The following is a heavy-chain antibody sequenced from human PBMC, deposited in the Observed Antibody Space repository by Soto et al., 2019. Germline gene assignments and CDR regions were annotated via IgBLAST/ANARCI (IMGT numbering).Heavy chain of an antibody. V-gene: IGHV4-34*01. CDR2: INHSGST. CDR3: ARDRGSYRYADY. Sequence: SETLSLTCAVYGGSFSGYYWSWIRQPPGKGLEWIGEINHSGSTNYNPSLKSRVTISVDTSKNQFSLKLSSVTAADTAVYYCARDRGSYRYADYWGQGTLVTVSS. J-gene: IGHJ4*02. CDR1: GGSFSGYY. D-gene: IGHD3-16*02.